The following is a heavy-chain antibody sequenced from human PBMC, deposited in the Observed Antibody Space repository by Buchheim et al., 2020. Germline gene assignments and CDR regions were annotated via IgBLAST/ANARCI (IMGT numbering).Heavy chain of an antibody. CDR2: IYYSGSI. CDR1: GGSISSGGYY. CDR3: ARAGAIFGVVIISDYYYGMDV. J-gene: IGHJ6*02. Sequence: QVQLQESGPGLVKPSQTLSLTCTVSGGSISSGGYYWSWIRQHPGKGLEWIGYIYYSGSIYYNPSLKSRVTISVDTSKNQFSLKLSSVTAADTAVYYCARAGAIFGVVIISDYYYGMDVWGQGTT. V-gene: IGHV4-31*03. D-gene: IGHD3-3*01.